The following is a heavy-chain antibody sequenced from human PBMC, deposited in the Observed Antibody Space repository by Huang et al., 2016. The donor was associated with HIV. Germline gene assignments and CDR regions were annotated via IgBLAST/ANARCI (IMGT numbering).Heavy chain of an antibody. CDR3: ARQWVLLDYLMGMDV. V-gene: IGHV4-34*01. CDR2: INDSGAT. Sequence: QVHLQQWGAGLLKPSETLTLTCAVSGASFTGNYWTWIRQTPGKGLEWIGEINDSGATIYNPSLESRVTISIDSAKKQFSLRLSSMTAADTAVYYCARQWVLLDYLMGMDVWGQGTTVIVSS. CDR1: GASFTGNY. J-gene: IGHJ6*02. D-gene: IGHD3-3*01.